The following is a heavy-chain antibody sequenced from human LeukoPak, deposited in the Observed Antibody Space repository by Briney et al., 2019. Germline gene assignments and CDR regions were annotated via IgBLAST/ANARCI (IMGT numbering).Heavy chain of an antibody. D-gene: IGHD3-9*01. J-gene: IGHJ6*03. CDR3: ARVCGYYDILTGYYSRRYYYYMDV. CDR1: GGSFSGYY. Sequence: SETLSLTCAVYGGSFSGYYWSWIRQPPGKGLEWIGEINHSGSTNYNPSLKSRVTTSVDTSKNQFSLKLSSVTAADTAVYYCARVCGYYDILTGYYSRRYYYYMDVWGKGTTVTVSS. CDR2: INHSGST. V-gene: IGHV4-34*01.